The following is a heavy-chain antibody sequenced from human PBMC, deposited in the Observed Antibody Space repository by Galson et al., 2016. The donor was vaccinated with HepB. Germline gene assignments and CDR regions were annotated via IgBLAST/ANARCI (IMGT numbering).Heavy chain of an antibody. V-gene: IGHV4-34*01. CDR3: ARAVSGFKYCGGDCYLFRNYFDY. Sequence: SETLSLTCAVYGGSFNDYYWGWIRQPPGKGLEWIGEINQSGNTNYQPSLKSRVNRSIDTSNNQFSLKLSSVNAADTAEYYCARAVSGFKYCGGDCYLFRNYFDYWDQGTLVTVSS. D-gene: IGHD2-21*02. CDR2: INQSGNT. J-gene: IGHJ4*02. CDR1: GGSFNDYY.